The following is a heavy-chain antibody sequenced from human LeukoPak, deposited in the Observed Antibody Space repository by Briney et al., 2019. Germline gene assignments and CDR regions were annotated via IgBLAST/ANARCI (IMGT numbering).Heavy chain of an antibody. CDR1: GFIVSSNY. Sequence: GESLRLSCAASGFIVSSNYMSWVRQAPGKGLEWVSVIYRGGSTYYADSVKGRFTISRDNSKNTLLLQMNSLRAEDTAVYYCASTLYGDYLSFDYWGQGTLVTVSS. D-gene: IGHD4-17*01. CDR2: IYRGGST. CDR3: ASTLYGDYLSFDY. V-gene: IGHV3-53*01. J-gene: IGHJ4*02.